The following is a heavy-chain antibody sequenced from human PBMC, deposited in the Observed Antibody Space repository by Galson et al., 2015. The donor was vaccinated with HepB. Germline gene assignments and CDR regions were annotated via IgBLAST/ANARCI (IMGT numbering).Heavy chain of an antibody. Sequence: SLRLSCAASGFTFSSDSMNWVRQAPGKGLEWVSSISISSSFKFYAESVKGRFTISRDNAKNSLYLQMNSLRAEDTALYYCARDRMTMVRGVYLYGMDVWGQGTTVTVSS. CDR1: GFTFSSDS. V-gene: IGHV3-21*01. CDR2: ISISSSFK. D-gene: IGHD3-10*01. J-gene: IGHJ6*02. CDR3: ARDRMTMVRGVYLYGMDV.